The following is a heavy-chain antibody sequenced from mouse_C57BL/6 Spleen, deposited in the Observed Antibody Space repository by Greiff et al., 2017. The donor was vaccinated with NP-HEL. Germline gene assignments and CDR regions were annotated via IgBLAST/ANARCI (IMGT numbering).Heavy chain of an antibody. J-gene: IGHJ3*01. CDR2: IDPSDSYP. CDR3: ARKGLEGFAY. D-gene: IGHD3-1*01. V-gene: IGHV1-69*01. CDR1: GYTFTSSW. Sequence: QVQLQQPGAELVMPGASVKLSCKASGYTFTSSWMHWVKQRPGQGLDWIGEIDPSDSYPNYNQKFKGKSTLTVDKSSSTAYMQLSSLTSEDSAVYYCARKGLEGFAYWGQGTLVTVSA.